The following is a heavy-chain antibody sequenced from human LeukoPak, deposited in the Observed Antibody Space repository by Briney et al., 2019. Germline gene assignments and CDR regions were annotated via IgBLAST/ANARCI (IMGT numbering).Heavy chain of an antibody. D-gene: IGHD3-9*01. J-gene: IGHJ4*02. CDR1: GGSISSYY. CDR2: IYTSGST. V-gene: IGHV4-4*07. Sequence: SETLSLTCTVSGGSISSYYWSWIRQPAGKGLEWIGRIYTSGSTNYNPSLKSRVTMSVDTSKNQFSLKLSSVTAADTAVYYCARGTAVLRYFDWFRIPYYFDYWGQGTLVTVSS. CDR3: ARGTAVLRYFDWFRIPYYFDY.